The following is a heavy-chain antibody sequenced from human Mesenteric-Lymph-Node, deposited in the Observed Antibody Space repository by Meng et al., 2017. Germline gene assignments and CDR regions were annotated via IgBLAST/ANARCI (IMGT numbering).Heavy chain of an antibody. CDR2: INPNRGGT. J-gene: IGHJ5*02. CDR1: GYTFTGYY. CDR3: ARAYLVGSSGWYLPSRP. Sequence: VQLGTSGVEVTKPVASVKFSCKASGYTFTGYYLHWVRQAPGQGLEWMGRINPNRGGTNYAQKYQGRVTMTRDTSSSTAYMELSRLRSDDTAVYYCARAYLVGSSGWYLPSRPWGQGTLVTVSS. D-gene: IGHD6-19*01. V-gene: IGHV1-2*06.